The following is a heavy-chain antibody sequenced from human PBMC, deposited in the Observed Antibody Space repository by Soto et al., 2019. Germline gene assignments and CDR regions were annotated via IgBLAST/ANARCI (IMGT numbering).Heavy chain of an antibody. Sequence: GGSLRLSCAASGFTFSSYSMNWVRQAPGKGLEWVSYISRSGSTMYYADSVKGRFTISRDNAKNSLYLQMNSLRAEDTAVYYCASAYCGGDCYSDYYGMDVWGQGTTVTVSS. J-gene: IGHJ6*02. CDR3: ASAYCGGDCYSDYYGMDV. CDR1: GFTFSSYS. V-gene: IGHV3-48*04. D-gene: IGHD2-21*02. CDR2: ISRSGSTM.